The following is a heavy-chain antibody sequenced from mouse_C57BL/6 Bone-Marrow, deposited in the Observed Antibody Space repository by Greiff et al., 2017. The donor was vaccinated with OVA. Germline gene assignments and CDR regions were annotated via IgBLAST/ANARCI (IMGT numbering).Heavy chain of an antibody. CDR3: AKSNYNNAWFAY. CDR2: IDPSDSYT. V-gene: IGHV1-69*01. CDR1: GYTFTSYW. D-gene: IGHD2-5*01. Sequence: QVQLQQPGAELVMPGASVKLSCKASGYTFTSYWMHWVKQRPGQGLEWIGEIDPSDSYTNYNQKVKGKTTLTVDKSSSTAYKQLSSLTSEAYAVSYCAKSNYNNAWFAYWGQGTLVTVSA. J-gene: IGHJ3*01.